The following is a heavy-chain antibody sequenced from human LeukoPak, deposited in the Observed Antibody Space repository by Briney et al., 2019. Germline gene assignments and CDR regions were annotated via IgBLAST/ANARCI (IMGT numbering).Heavy chain of an antibody. CDR2: INHSGST. Sequence: PSETLSLTCAVYGGSFSGYYWSWIRQPPGKGLEWIGEINHSGSTNYNPSLKSRVTISVDTSKNQFSLKLSSVTAADTAVYYCAXXXXXXYXXSYYPYYYYGMDVWGQGTTVTVSS. CDR3: AXXXXXXYXXSYYPYYYYGMDV. CDR1: GGSFSGYY. J-gene: IGHJ6*02. D-gene: IGHD1-26*01. V-gene: IGHV4-34*01.